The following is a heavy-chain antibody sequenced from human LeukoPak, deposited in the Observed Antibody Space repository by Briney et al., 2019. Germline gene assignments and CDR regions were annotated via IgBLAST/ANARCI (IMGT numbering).Heavy chain of an antibody. D-gene: IGHD5-12*01. CDR2: IYYSGST. V-gene: IGHV4-59*01. Sequence: SETLSLTCTLSGGSFSSYYWSWIRQPPGKGLEWIGYIYYSGSTNYNPSLKSRVTISVDTSKNQFSLKLSSVTATDTAVYYCARAGYSGSDFSVWGKGSTVTASS. J-gene: IGHJ6*04. CDR1: GGSFSSYY. CDR3: ARAGYSGSDFSV.